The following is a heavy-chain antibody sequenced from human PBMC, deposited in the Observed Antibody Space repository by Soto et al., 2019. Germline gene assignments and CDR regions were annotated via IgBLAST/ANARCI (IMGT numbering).Heavy chain of an antibody. CDR1: VGSTTSGGYS. Sequence: TWSLTSGVFVGSTTSGGYSGTGIRQPPGKGLEWIGYIYHSGSTYYNPSLKSRVTISVDRSKNQFSLKLSSVTAADTAVYYCARGTKYYFDYWGQGTLVTVSS. CDR2: IYHSGST. CDR3: ARGTKYYFDY. J-gene: IGHJ4*02. V-gene: IGHV4-30-2*01. D-gene: IGHD2-8*01.